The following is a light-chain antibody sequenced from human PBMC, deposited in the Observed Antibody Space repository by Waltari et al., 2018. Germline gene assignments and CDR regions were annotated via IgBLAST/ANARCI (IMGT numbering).Light chain of an antibody. V-gene: IGLV7-43*01. CDR1: TGAVTNGYY. J-gene: IGLJ3*02. Sequence: QTVVTQEPSLTVSPGGIVTLTCASSTGAVTNGYYANRFQQKPGQAPRALIHGTSHNPPWTPARFSGSLLGGKAALTLSGVQPEDEAEYYCLLYYGGAQLWVFGGGTKLTVL. CDR3: LLYYGGAQLWV. CDR2: GTS.